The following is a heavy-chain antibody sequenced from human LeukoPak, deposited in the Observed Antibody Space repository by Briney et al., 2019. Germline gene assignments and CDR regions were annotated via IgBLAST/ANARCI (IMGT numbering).Heavy chain of an antibody. J-gene: IGHJ4*02. Sequence: KTGGSLRLSCAASGFTFSSYGMNWVRQAPGKGLEWVSSVSSNSSYIYYADSVEGRFTISRDNAKNSLSLQMNSLRAEDTAVYYCARDQRATASTGSYFDYWGQGTLVTVSS. V-gene: IGHV3-21*01. CDR1: GFTFSSYG. CDR3: ARDQRATASTGSYFDY. CDR2: VSSNSSYI. D-gene: IGHD1-1*01.